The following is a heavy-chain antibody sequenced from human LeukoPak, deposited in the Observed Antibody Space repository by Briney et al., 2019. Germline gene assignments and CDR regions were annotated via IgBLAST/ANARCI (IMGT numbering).Heavy chain of an antibody. J-gene: IGHJ4*02. Sequence: SETLSLTCTVSGGSISSYYWSWIRQPPGKGLEWIGYIYYSGSTNYNPSLKSRVTISVDTSKNQFSLKLSSVTAADTAVYYCARDYRALRLLPLIDYWGQGTLVTVSS. CDR1: GGSISSYY. D-gene: IGHD2-15*01. V-gene: IGHV4-59*01. CDR3: ARDYRALRLLPLIDY. CDR2: IYYSGST.